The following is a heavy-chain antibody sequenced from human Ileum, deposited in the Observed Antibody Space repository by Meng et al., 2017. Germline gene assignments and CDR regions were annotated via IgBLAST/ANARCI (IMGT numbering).Heavy chain of an antibody. J-gene: IGHJ4*02. D-gene: IGHD3-22*01. CDR3: AAIISMKVD. CDR1: GFTSSTYD. V-gene: IGHV3-30*09. Sequence: QVHLVESGGGVVQLGRSLRLSCAASGFTSSTYDLHWFRQAPGKGREWVALIAYDGSNKYYADSVKGRFVISRDNSKSTLYLQMNSLRVEDTAVYYCAAIISMKVDWGQGTLVTVSS. CDR2: IAYDGSNK.